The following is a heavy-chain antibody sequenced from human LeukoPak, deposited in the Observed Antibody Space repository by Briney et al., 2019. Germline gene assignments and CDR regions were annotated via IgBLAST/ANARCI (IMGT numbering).Heavy chain of an antibody. V-gene: IGHV4-39*01. CDR3: ARHRDSSGWYDFDY. D-gene: IGHD6-19*01. Sequence: PSETLSPTCTVSGGSINSSNYYWGWIRQPPGKGLEWIGSIYYSGSTYYNPSLKSRVSISVDTSKDQFSLKLSSVTAADTAVYCARHRDSSGWYDFDYWGQGTLVTVSS. CDR2: IYYSGST. J-gene: IGHJ4*02. CDR1: GGSINSSNYY.